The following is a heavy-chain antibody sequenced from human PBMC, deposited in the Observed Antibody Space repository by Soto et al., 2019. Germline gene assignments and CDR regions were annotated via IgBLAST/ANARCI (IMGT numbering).Heavy chain of an antibody. Sequence: SETLSLTCAVYGGSFSDYFWTWIRQPPGKGLEWIGEINHSGSTNFNPSLKSRVAISADTSRNQFSLKLSSVTAADTAVYYCARETGSYYDSSGYWIDYWGQGTLVTVSS. CDR1: GGSFSDYF. D-gene: IGHD3-22*01. CDR2: INHSGST. CDR3: ARETGSYYDSSGYWIDY. J-gene: IGHJ4*02. V-gene: IGHV4-34*01.